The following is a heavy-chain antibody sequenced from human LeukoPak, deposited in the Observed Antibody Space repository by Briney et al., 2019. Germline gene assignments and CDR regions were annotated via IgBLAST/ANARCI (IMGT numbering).Heavy chain of an antibody. Sequence: GGSLRLSCAASGFTFSSYGMHWVRQAPGKGLEWVAVISYDGSNKYYADSVKGRFTISRDNSKNTLYLQMNSLRAEDTAVYYCAREAVVPAAIFLDYWGQGTLVTVSS. V-gene: IGHV3-30*03. CDR1: GFTFSSYG. J-gene: IGHJ4*02. D-gene: IGHD2-2*02. CDR3: AREAVVPAAIFLDY. CDR2: ISYDGSNK.